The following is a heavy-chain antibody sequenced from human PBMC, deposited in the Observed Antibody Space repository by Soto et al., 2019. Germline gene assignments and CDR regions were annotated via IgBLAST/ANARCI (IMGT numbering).Heavy chain of an antibody. CDR2: EYSTGST. CDR3: ARDEYYDSNNWSDH. Sequence: SETLSLTCTVPGGAITAHYWSWTRPPAADGPQWIEREYSTGSTNYHPSLRSRVAMSVDTSQNQFFLRLSSVTVVDTAVYYCARDEYYDSNNWSDHWGQGILVTVAS. J-gene: IGHJ5*02. D-gene: IGHD3-22*01. CDR1: GGAITAHY. V-gene: IGHV4-4*07.